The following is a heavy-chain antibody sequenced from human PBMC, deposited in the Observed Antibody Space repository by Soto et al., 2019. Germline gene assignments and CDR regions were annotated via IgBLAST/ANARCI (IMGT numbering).Heavy chain of an antibody. V-gene: IGHV3-21*01. J-gene: IGHJ4*02. D-gene: IGHD7-27*01. CDR3: ASLTGGAF. Sequence: PGGSLRLSCVASGFSFNVYTMNWVRQAPGKGLEWVSSITSRSDYIYYTDSVKGRFTISRDNAKNSLYLQMNSLRAEDTAVYSCASLTGGAFWGQGTLVTVPQ. CDR1: GFSFNVYT. CDR2: ITSRSDYI.